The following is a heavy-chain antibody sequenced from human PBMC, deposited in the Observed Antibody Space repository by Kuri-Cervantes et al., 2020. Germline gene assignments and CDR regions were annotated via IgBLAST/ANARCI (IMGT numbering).Heavy chain of an antibody. CDR1: GGSISSGDYY. J-gene: IGHJ6*02. CDR2: IYYSGST. V-gene: IGHV4-30-4*01. D-gene: IGHD5-18*01. Sequence: SETLSLTCTVSGGSISSGDYYWSWIRQPPGKGLEWIGYIYYSGSTNYNPSLKSRVTISVDTSKNQFSLKLSSVTAADAAVYYCARDSYSYGSNYYYYYGMDVWGQGTTVTVSS. CDR3: ARDSYSYGSNYYYYYGMDV.